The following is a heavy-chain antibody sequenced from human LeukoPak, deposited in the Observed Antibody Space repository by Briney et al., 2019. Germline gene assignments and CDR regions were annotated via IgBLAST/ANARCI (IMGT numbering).Heavy chain of an antibody. CDR3: ARSMVTTDRNFDH. CDR1: GGSITSSPYH. D-gene: IGHD2-21*02. J-gene: IGHJ4*02. Sequence: SETLSLTCTVSGGSITSSPYHWAWIRQPPGRGPEGIATVSHSGATQYNPSLTSRVAISLDTSKNLFSLSLNSVTAADTAVFYCARSMVTTDRNFDHWGQGTLVTVSS. V-gene: IGHV4-39*07. CDR2: VSHSGAT.